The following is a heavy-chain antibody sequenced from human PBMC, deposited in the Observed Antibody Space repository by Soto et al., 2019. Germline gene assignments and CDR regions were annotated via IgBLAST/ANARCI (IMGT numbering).Heavy chain of an antibody. CDR3: ARDRSADRFVQYFQH. CDR1: GFIFTSYS. J-gene: IGHJ1*01. V-gene: IGHV3-21*01. CDR2: ISSRSDSI. D-gene: IGHD6-19*01. Sequence: EVQLVESGGGLVQRGGSLRLSCAASGFIFTSYSMVWVRQAPGKGLEWVSSISSRSDSIYYADSVKGRFTISRDNAQNSLSLQMNSLTSEDTAVYYCARDRSADRFVQYFQHWGPGTLVTVSS.